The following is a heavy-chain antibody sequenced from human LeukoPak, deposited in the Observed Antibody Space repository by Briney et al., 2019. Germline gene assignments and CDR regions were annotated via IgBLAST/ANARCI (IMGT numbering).Heavy chain of an antibody. V-gene: IGHV4-39*07. CDR2: IYYSGTT. D-gene: IGHD5-18*01. CDR3: AKGAGGFSYSNWFDP. CDR1: GGSISSSPYY. Sequence: SETLSLTCTVSGGSISSSPYYWGWIRQPPGKGLEWIGSIYYSGTTHYSPSLESRVTISVDTSKNQFSLKLASATAADTAIYYCAKGAGGFSYSNWFDPWGQGTLVTVSS. J-gene: IGHJ5*02.